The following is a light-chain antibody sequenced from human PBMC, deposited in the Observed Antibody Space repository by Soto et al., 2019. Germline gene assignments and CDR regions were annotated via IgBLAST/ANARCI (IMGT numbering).Light chain of an antibody. V-gene: IGKV1-5*01. Sequence: DIQMTQSPSTLSAPVGDRVTITCRASQSITTWLAWYQQKPGKAPKLLIYDASGLESGVPSRFSGSGSGTEFTLTISSLQPDDFATYYCQQYYNYPETVGQGTKVDIK. J-gene: IGKJ1*01. CDR2: DAS. CDR1: QSITTW. CDR3: QQYYNYPET.